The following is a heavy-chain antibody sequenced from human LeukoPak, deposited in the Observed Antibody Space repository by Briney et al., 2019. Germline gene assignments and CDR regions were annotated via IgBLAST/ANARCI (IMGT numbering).Heavy chain of an antibody. CDR2: ISAYNGNT. Sequence: GASVKVSCKASGYTFTSYGISWVRHAPGQGLEGMGCISAYNGNTNYAQKLQGRVTMTTDTDTSTAYMELRSLRSDDTAVYYCAGTRQNDYGAYGYWGQGTLVTVSS. CDR3: AGTRQNDYGAYGY. V-gene: IGHV1-18*01. D-gene: IGHD4-17*01. CDR1: GYTFTSYG. J-gene: IGHJ4*02.